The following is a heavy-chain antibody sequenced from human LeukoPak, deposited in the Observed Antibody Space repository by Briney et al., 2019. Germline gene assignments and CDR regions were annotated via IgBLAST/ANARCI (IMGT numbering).Heavy chain of an antibody. CDR1: GYTFTDYY. Sequence: ASVKVSCKASGYTFTDYYVHWVRQAPGLGLEWMGIINPLRGITIYAQKFQGRVTMTSDTSTNTVYMELSSLISEDTAVYYCTRTIGYRPVAGLREKWFDPWGQGTLVTVSS. CDR3: TRTIGYRPVAGLREKWFDP. V-gene: IGHV1-46*01. D-gene: IGHD6-19*01. CDR2: INPLRGIT. J-gene: IGHJ5*02.